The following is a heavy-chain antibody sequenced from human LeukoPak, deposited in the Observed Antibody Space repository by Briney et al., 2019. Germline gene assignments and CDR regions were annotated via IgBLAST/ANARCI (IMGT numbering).Heavy chain of an antibody. CDR1: GFTFSSYW. Sequence: GGSLGLSCAASGFTFSSYWMHWVRQAPGKGLVWVSRINSDGSSTSYADSVKGRFTISRDNAKNTLYLQMNSLRAEDTAVYYCAREGTYYDILTGCFDLWGRGTLVTVSS. CDR3: AREGTYYDILTGCFDL. V-gene: IGHV3-74*01. J-gene: IGHJ2*01. CDR2: INSDGSST. D-gene: IGHD3-9*01.